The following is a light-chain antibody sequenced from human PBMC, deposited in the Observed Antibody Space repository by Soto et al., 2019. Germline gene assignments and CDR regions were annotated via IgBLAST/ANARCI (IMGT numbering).Light chain of an antibody. CDR1: SSDVGGYNY. Sequence: QSVLTQPASVSGSPGQSITISCTGTSSDVGGYNYVSWYQQHPGKAPKLMIYDVSNRPSGVSNRFSGSKSDNTASLTISGLQAEDEADYYCSSYTSSNTNVFGTGTKVTV. V-gene: IGLV2-14*01. J-gene: IGLJ1*01. CDR3: SSYTSSNTNV. CDR2: DVS.